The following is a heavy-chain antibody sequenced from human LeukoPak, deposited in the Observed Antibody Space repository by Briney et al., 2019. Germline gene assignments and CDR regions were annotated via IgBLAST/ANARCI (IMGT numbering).Heavy chain of an antibody. D-gene: IGHD6-13*01. CDR3: ARVYVAATGAVYYYHGMDV. CDR2: INTNTGNP. Sequence: ASVKVSCKASGYTFITYAINWVRQAPGQGLEWMGWINTNTGNPTYAQNFTGRFVFSLDTSVSTAYLQISSLKAGDTAVYYCARVYVAATGAVYYYHGMDVWGQGTTVTVSS. V-gene: IGHV7-4-1*02. CDR1: GYTFITYA. J-gene: IGHJ6*02.